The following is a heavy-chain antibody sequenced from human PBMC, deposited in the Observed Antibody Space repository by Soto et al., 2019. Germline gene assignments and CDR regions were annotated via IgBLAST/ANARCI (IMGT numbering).Heavy chain of an antibody. CDR3: AKDIGWLRLDY. CDR1: GFTFSSYG. Sequence: GGSLRLSCAASGFTFSSYGMHWVRQAPGKGLEWVAVISYDGSNKYYADSVKGRFTTSRDNSKNTLYLQKNSLKAEDTAVYYCAKDIGWLRLDYWGQGTLVTVSS. J-gene: IGHJ4*02. CDR2: ISYDGSNK. V-gene: IGHV3-30*18. D-gene: IGHD5-12*01.